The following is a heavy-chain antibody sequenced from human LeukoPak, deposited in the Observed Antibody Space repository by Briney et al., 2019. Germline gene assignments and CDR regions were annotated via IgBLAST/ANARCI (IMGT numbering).Heavy chain of an antibody. CDR1: GFTFSSYS. CDR3: AKGRVTAAGPSD. CDR2: ISSSSSYI. D-gene: IGHD6-13*01. J-gene: IGHJ4*02. Sequence: GGSLRLSCAASGFTFSSYSMNWVRQAPGKGLEWVSSISSSSSYIYYADSVKGRFTISRDNAKNSLYLQMNSLRAEDTAVYYCAKGRVTAAGPSDWGQGTLVTVSS. V-gene: IGHV3-21*04.